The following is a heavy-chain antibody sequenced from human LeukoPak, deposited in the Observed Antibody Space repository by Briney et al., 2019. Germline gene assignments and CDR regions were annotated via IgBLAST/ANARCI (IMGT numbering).Heavy chain of an antibody. CDR1: GFTVSSNE. CDR3: ARGGIITSNAFEI. V-gene: IGHV3-21*01. Sequence: PGGSLRLSCAASGFTVSSNEMSWVRQAPGKGLEWVSCISTTSSYIFYADSVRGRFTISRDNAKNSLYLQMDSLRAEDTAVYYCARGGIITSNAFEIWGQGTMVTVSS. J-gene: IGHJ3*02. CDR2: ISTTSSYI. D-gene: IGHD1-26*01.